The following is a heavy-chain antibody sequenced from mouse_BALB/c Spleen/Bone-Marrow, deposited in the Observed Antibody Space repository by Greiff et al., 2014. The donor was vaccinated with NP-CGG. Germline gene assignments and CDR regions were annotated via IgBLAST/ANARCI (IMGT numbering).Heavy chain of an antibody. CDR2: IYPSDSYT. Sequence: VHLVESGAELVRPGASVKLSCKASGYTFTSYWISWVKQRPGQGLEWIGNIYPSDSYTNYNQKFKDKATLTVDKSSSTAYMQLSNPTSEDSAVYYCTRSYGSSYEYYFDYWGQGTTLTVSS. D-gene: IGHD1-1*01. CDR1: GYTFTSYW. CDR3: TRSYGSSYEYYFDY. J-gene: IGHJ2*01. V-gene: IGHV1-69*02.